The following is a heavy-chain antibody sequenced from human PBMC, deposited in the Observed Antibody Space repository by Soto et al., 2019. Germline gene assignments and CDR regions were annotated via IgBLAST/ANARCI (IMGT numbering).Heavy chain of an antibody. V-gene: IGHV1-18*04. D-gene: IGHD6-6*01. J-gene: IGHJ6*03. CDR1: GNIFSSAA. CDR2: INTDNDNT. CDR3: ARGESIAVRQGCWYYYMVV. Sequence: QVQLVQSAVEVKKPGASVKVSCEDSGNIFSSAAISWVRQAPGGGLQWMGWINTDNDNTLYAQKVQGRITMTRDTSTSTAYMELRTLRSYDTAVYYCARGESIAVRQGCWYYYMVVWGKGTTVTVS.